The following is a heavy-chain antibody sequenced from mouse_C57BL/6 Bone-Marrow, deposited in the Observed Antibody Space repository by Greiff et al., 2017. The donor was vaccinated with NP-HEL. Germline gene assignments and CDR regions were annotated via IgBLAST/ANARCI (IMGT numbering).Heavy chain of an antibody. V-gene: IGHV1-9*01. D-gene: IGHD2-3*01. J-gene: IGHJ3*01. CDR3: ASDGYYVGFAY. Sequence: VKLQESGAELMKPGASVKLSCKATGYTFTGYWIEWVKQRPGHGLEWIGEIFPGSGSTNYNEKFKGKATFTSDTSSNTAYMQLSSLTTEDSDIYYCASDGYYVGFAYWGQGTLVTVSA. CDR2: IFPGSGST. CDR1: GYTFTGYW.